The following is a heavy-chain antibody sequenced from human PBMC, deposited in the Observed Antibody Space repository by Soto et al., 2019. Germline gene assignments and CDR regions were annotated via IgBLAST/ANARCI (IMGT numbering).Heavy chain of an antibody. V-gene: IGHV3-23*01. CDR1: GFTFSSYA. J-gene: IGHJ4*02. D-gene: IGHD3-16*01. Sequence: QPGGSLRLSCAASGFTFSSYAMSWVRQAPGKWLEWVSAISGSGGSTYYADSVKGRFTISRDNSKNTLYLQMNSLRAEDTAVYYCAKDLTLYGSDPTGYFDYWGQGXLVTVYS. CDR3: AKDLTLYGSDPTGYFDY. CDR2: ISGSGGST.